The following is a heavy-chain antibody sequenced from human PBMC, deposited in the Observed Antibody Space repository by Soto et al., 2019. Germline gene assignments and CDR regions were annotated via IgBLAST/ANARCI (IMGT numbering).Heavy chain of an antibody. CDR1: GGSISSTNW. CDR2: IYHTGST. Sequence: QVQLQQSGPRLARPSGTLSLTCVVSGGSISSTNWWTWVRQTPGKGLEWIGEIYHTGSTKYNPSLKNRVTISLXXXNXEFSLNLKSVTAADTAVYYCATLPPRIVVVVLPIPSWGQGTLVTVSS. J-gene: IGHJ4*02. D-gene: IGHD2-15*01. V-gene: IGHV4-4*02. CDR3: ATLPPRIVVVVLPIPS.